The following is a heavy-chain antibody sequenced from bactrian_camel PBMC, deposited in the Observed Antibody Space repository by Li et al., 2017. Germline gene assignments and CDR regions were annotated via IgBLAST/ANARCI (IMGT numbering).Heavy chain of an antibody. V-gene: IGHV3S55*01. CDR3: AARGPYCYTKLSVADFTY. CDR2: IRSGGTA. J-gene: IGHJ6*01. Sequence: HVQLVESGGGSVQAGGSLSLSCAASGFTIDEFDMGWFRQGPTAEREGVAAIRSGGTARYVDSVKGRFTISKDNANNTLYLQMNSLKPEDTAMYYCAARGPYCYTKLSVADFTYWGQGTQVTVS. CDR1: GFTIDEFD. D-gene: IGHD2*01.